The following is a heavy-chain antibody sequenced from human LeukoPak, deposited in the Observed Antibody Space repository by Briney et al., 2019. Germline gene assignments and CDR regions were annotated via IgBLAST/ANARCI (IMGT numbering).Heavy chain of an antibody. V-gene: IGHV1-18*04. CDR2: ISAYNGNT. CDR3: AFDTAPDI. D-gene: IGHD5-18*01. CDR1: GYTFTGYY. Sequence: GASVKVSCKASGYTFTGYYIHWVRQAPGQGLEWMGWISAYNGNTNYAQKLQGRVTMTTDTSTSTAYMELRSLRSDDTAVYYCAFDTAPDIWGQGTMVTVSS. J-gene: IGHJ3*02.